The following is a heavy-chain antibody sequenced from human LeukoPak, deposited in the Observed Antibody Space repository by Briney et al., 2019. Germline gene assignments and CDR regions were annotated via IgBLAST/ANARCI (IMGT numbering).Heavy chain of an antibody. D-gene: IGHD1-26*01. CDR1: GFTFSSYG. CDR3: AKDRDSGSYRGTFDY. Sequence: GGSLRLSCAASGFTFSSYGMHWVRQAPGKGLEWVAVISYDGSNKYYADSVKGRSTISRDNSKNTLYLQMNSLRAEDTAVYYCAKDRDSGSYRGTFDYWGQGTLVTVSS. V-gene: IGHV3-30*18. J-gene: IGHJ4*02. CDR2: ISYDGSNK.